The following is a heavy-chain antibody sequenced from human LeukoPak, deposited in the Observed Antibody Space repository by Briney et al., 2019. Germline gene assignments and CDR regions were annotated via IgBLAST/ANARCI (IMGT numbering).Heavy chain of an antibody. J-gene: IGHJ5*02. V-gene: IGHV4-39*07. Sequence: SETLSLTCTVSGGSISSSSYYWGWIRQPPGKGLEWIGNAYYSGSTYYSPSLKSRVTISVETSKNQFSLKLKSVTAADTAVYYCARGGYYGSGNDFRFDPWGQGTLVTVSS. CDR2: AYYSGST. CDR3: ARGGYYGSGNDFRFDP. CDR1: GGSISSSSYY. D-gene: IGHD3-10*01.